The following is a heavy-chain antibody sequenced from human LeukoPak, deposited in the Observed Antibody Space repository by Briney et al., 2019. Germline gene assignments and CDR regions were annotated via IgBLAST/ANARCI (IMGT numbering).Heavy chain of an antibody. Sequence: EASVKVSCKASGYTFTSYAMNWVRQAPGQGLEWMGWISAYNGNTNYAQKLQGRVTMTTDTSTSTAYMELRSLRSDDTAVYYCARDLPDAFDIWGQGTMVTVSS. CDR1: GYTFTSYA. J-gene: IGHJ3*02. CDR2: ISAYNGNT. CDR3: ARDLPDAFDI. V-gene: IGHV1-18*01.